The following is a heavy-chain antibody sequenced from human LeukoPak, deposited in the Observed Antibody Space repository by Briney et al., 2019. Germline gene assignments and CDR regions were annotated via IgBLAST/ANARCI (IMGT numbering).Heavy chain of an antibody. Sequence: PSETLSLTCTVSGGSISSYYWSWIRQPPGKGLEWIGYIHYSGSTNYNPSLKSRVTISVDTSKNQFSLKLSSVTAADTAVYYCARAKVAARPGWFGPWGQGTLVTVSS. D-gene: IGHD6-6*01. CDR2: IHYSGST. CDR1: GGSISSYY. J-gene: IGHJ5*02. V-gene: IGHV4-59*01. CDR3: ARAKVAARPGWFGP.